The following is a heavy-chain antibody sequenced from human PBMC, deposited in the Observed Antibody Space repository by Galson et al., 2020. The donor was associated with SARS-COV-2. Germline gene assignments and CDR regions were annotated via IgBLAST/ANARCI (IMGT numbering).Heavy chain of an antibody. D-gene: IGHD1-26*01. CDR1: GLTFSNSW. Sequence: GGSLRLSCIVSGLTFSNSWMSWVRHVPGKGLEWVANIKPDGGEKYYVDSVKGRFTISRDNAKNALYLQMNSLRVEDTAVYYCARDRGRYPDYWGQGTLVTVSS. J-gene: IGHJ4*02. CDR2: IKPDGGEK. CDR3: ARDRGRYPDY. V-gene: IGHV3-7*01.